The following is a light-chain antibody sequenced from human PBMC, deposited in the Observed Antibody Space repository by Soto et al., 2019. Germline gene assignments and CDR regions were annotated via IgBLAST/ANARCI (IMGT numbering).Light chain of an antibody. CDR2: RNN. V-gene: IGLV1-47*01. CDR3: AALDDTLSGRV. J-gene: IGLJ2*01. Sequence: QSVLTQSPSASGTPGQRVSISCSGSSSNIGSNYVYWYQQLPGTAPKLLIYRNNQRPSGVPDRFSGSKSGTSASLAISGLRSEDEADYYCAALDDTLSGRVFGGGTKLTVL. CDR1: SSNIGSNY.